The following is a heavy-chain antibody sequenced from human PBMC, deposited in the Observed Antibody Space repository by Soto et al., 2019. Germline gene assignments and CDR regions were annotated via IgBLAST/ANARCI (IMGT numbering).Heavy chain of an antibody. CDR2: IYYSGST. V-gene: IGHV4-59*01. CDR3: ARDRRRSRWFGELSNDAFDI. J-gene: IGHJ3*02. Sequence: QVQLQESGPGLVKPSETLSLTCTVSGGSISSYYWSWIRQPPGKGLEWIGYIYYSGSTNYNPSLKSRVTISVDTSKNQFSLKLSSVTAADTAVYYCARDRRRSRWFGELSNDAFDIWGQGTMVTVSS. CDR1: GGSISSYY. D-gene: IGHD3-10*01.